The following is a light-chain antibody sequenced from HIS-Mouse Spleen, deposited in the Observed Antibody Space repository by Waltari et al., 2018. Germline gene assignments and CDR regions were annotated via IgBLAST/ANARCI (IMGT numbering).Light chain of an antibody. CDR2: EVS. V-gene: IGLV2-8*01. J-gene: IGLJ1*01. CDR3: SSYAGSNNYV. Sequence: QSALTQPPSASGSPGQSVTISCTGTSSDVGGYNYVSWYQQHPGKAPKLMIYEVSNRPSVVPVLFSGSKSGNTASLTVSGLQAEDEADYYCSSYAGSNNYVFGTGTKVTVL. CDR1: SSDVGGYNY.